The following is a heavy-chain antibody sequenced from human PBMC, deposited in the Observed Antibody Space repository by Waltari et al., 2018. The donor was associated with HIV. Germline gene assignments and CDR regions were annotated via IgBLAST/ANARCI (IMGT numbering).Heavy chain of an antibody. CDR1: ASSISSNYY. D-gene: IGHD3-22*01. V-gene: IGHV4-38-2*02. Sequence: QVQLQESSPRLVKASETLSLTCTVSASSISSNYYWGWIRQPPGKGLKRIGSIYRTGTTYYNPSIKSRVTISADLSKNQFSLKLTSVSAADTAVYYCARDQDYYDSSGYTCYAFDIWGQGTSVTVSS. CDR3: ARDQDYYDSSGYTCYAFDI. J-gene: IGHJ3*02. CDR2: IYRTGTT.